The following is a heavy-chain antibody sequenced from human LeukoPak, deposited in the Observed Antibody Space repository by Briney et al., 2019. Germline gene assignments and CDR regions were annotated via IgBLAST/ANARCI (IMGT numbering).Heavy chain of an antibody. J-gene: IGHJ4*02. Sequence: SQTLSLTCTVSGGSISSGSYYWSWIRQPAGKGLEWIGRIYTSGSTNYNPSLKSRVTISVDTSKNQFSLKLSSVTAADTAVYYCARAVTMIVVTVYYFDYWGQGTLVTVSS. V-gene: IGHV4-61*02. CDR2: IYTSGST. CDR3: ARAVTMIVVTVYYFDY. D-gene: IGHD3-22*01. CDR1: GGSISSGSYY.